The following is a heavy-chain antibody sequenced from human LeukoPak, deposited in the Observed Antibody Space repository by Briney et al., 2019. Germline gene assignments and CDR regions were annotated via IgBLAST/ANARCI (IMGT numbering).Heavy chain of an antibody. CDR1: GGSISSGGYY. D-gene: IGHD6-19*01. Sequence: SQTLSLTCTVSGGSISSGGYYWSWIRQPPGKGLEWIGYIYHSGSTYYNPSLKSRVTISVDRSKNQFSLKLSSVTAADTAVYYCAAPAVAGKYYYYMDVWGKGTTVTVSS. CDR2: IYHSGST. CDR3: AAPAVAGKYYYYMDV. J-gene: IGHJ6*03. V-gene: IGHV4-30-2*01.